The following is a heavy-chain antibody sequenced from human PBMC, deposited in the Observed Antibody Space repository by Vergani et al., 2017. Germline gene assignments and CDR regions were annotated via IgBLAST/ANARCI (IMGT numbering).Heavy chain of an antibody. Sequence: QVQLQESGPGLVKPSETLSLTCTVSGGSVSSGSYYWSWIRQPAGKGLEWIGYIYYSGSTNYNPSLKSRVTISVDTSKNQFSLKLSSVTAADTAVYYCARSLVHSAYYYYYYMDVWGKGTTVTVSS. V-gene: IGHV4-61*10. CDR1: GGSVSSGSYY. CDR3: ARSLVHSAYYYYYYMDV. D-gene: IGHD2-8*01. J-gene: IGHJ6*03. CDR2: IYYSGST.